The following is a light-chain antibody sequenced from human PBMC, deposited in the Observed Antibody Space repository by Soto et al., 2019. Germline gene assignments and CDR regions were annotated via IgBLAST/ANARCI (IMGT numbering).Light chain of an antibody. CDR1: QGLSGW. CDR2: KKS. J-gene: IGKJ1*01. Sequence: MTQSPSTLSSSLGDSVSITCRASQGLSGWLAWYQQKTGKAPKILIYKKSSLESGVPSRLSGSGSGTELNLTISRLQPDDFATYYCQQYNSYSRTFGQGTKVDIK. CDR3: QQYNSYSRT. V-gene: IGKV1-5*03.